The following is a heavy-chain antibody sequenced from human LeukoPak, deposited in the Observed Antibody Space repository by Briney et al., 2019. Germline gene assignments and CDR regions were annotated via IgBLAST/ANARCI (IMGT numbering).Heavy chain of an antibody. CDR3: ARLYNSGWYSDY. D-gene: IGHD6-19*01. CDR2: IYPGDSDT. Sequence: GESLKISCKGSGYSFSNYWIGWVRQMPGKGLEWMGIIYPGDSDTRYSPSFQGQVTISADKSISTAYLQWRSLRASDTAMYYCARLYNSGWYSDYWGQGTLVTVSS. J-gene: IGHJ4*02. CDR1: GYSFSNYW. V-gene: IGHV5-51*01.